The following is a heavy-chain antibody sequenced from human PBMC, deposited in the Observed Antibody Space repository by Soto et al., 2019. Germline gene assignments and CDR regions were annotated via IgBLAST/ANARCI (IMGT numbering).Heavy chain of an antibody. V-gene: IGHV6-1*01. D-gene: IGHD6-19*01. J-gene: IGHJ6*02. CDR3: ARVRSSPYYYYYYGMDV. CDR1: GDSVSSNSAA. CDR2: TYYRSKWYN. Sequence: PSQTLSLTCAISGDSVSSNSAAWNWIRQSPSRGLEWLGRTYYRSKWYNDYAVSVKSRITINPDTSKNKFSLQLNSVTPEDTAVYYCARVRSSPYYYYYYGMDVWGQGTTVTVSS.